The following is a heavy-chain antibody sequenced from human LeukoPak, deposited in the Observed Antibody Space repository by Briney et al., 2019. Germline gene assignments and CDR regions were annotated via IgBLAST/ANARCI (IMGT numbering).Heavy chain of an antibody. D-gene: IGHD6-13*01. J-gene: IGHJ4*02. CDR3: ARARSWITGYSSSWSYPFDY. CDR2: IYHSGST. V-gene: IGHV4-4*02. CDR1: GGSISSSNW. Sequence: SGTLSLTCAVSGGSISSSNWWSWVRQPPGKGLEWIGEIYHSGSTNYNPSLKSRVTISVDRSKNQFSLKLSSVTAADTAVYYCARARSWITGYSSSWSYPFDYWGQGTLVTVSS.